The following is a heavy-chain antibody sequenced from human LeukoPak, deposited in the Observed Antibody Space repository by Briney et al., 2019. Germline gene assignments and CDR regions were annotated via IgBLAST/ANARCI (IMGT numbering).Heavy chain of an antibody. CDR1: GFTFSSYG. J-gene: IGHJ4*02. CDR2: IRYDGSNK. Sequence: GGSLRLSCAASGFTFSSYGMHWVRQAPGKGLEWVAFIRYDGSNKYYADSVKGRFTVSRDNSKNTLYLQMNSLRAEDTAVYYCVRGAYSSSWLNFDYWGQGTLVTVSS. D-gene: IGHD6-13*01. CDR3: VRGAYSSSWLNFDY. V-gene: IGHV3-30*02.